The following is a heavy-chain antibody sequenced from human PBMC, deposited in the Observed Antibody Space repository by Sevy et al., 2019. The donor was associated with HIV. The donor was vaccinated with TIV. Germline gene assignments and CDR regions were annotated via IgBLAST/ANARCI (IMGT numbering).Heavy chain of an antibody. CDR1: GYTLTELS. CDR2: FDPEDGKT. J-gene: IGHJ3*02. CDR3: ATVHYGDYSAFDI. Sequence: ASVKVSCKVSGYTLTELSMHWVRQAPGKGLEWMGGFDPEDGKTIYAQKFQGGVTMTEDTSTDTAYMELSSLRSEDTAVYYCATVHYGDYSAFDIWGQGTMVTVSS. V-gene: IGHV1-24*01. D-gene: IGHD4-17*01.